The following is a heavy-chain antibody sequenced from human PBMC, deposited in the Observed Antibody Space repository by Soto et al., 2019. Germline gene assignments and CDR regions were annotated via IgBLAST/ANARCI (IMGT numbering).Heavy chain of an antibody. CDR2: SNTYNGNT. V-gene: IGHV1-18*01. CDR1: GYSFTRYG. Sequence: QVQLVQSRAEVKNPGASVKVSCKASGYSFTRYGIAWARQAPGQGLEWMGWSNTYNGNTNYAQNLSGTVTLTTDTSTSTAYTELTGLRSNDTAIYYCAMVDVYVTPSPQDVWGQGTTVIVSS. J-gene: IGHJ6*02. D-gene: IGHD3-16*01. CDR3: AMVDVYVTPSPQDV.